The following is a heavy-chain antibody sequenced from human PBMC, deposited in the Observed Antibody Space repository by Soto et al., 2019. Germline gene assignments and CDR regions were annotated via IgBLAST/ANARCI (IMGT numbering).Heavy chain of an antibody. D-gene: IGHD3-10*01. Sequence: QITLKESGPTLVKPTHTLTLTCTCSGFSLSTSGVGVGWIRQPPGKALEWLALIYWDDAKHYSPCLKSRLTITKDTSKNQVVLKMTNMDPVDTATYYCAHRQAWFGELTYFDYWGQGTLVTVSS. V-gene: IGHV2-5*02. CDR3: AHRQAWFGELTYFDY. CDR2: IYWDDAK. CDR1: GFSLSTSGVG. J-gene: IGHJ4*02.